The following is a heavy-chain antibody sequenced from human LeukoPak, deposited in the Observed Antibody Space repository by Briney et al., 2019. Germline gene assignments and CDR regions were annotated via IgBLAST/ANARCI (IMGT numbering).Heavy chain of an antibody. CDR2: IYPGDSDT. V-gene: IGHV5-51*01. CDR1: GYSFTSYW. CDR3: ARQDGVAVAGRGVWYFDL. J-gene: IGHJ2*01. D-gene: IGHD6-19*01. Sequence: GESLKISCKGSGYSFTSYWIGWVRQMPGKGLEWMGIIYPGDSDTTYSPSFQGQVTISADKSISTAYLQWSSLKASDTAMYYCARQDGVAVAGRGVWYFDLWGRGTLVTVSS.